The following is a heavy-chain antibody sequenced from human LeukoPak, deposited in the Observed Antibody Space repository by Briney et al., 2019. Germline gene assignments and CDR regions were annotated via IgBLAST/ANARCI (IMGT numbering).Heavy chain of an antibody. D-gene: IGHD6-19*01. Sequence: GGSLRLSCAASGFTFRSYAIHWVRQAPGKGLEWVAFISWDGTIKYYADSVKGRFSISRDNSKNTLSLQMNSLRGEDTAVYYCARSRGGQWQNLYYFDYWGQGTLVTVSS. CDR3: ARSRGGQWQNLYYFDY. CDR1: GFTFRSYA. CDR2: ISWDGTIK. J-gene: IGHJ4*02. V-gene: IGHV3-30-3*01.